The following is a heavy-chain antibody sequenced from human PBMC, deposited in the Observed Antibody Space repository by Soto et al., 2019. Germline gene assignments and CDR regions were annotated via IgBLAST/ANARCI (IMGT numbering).Heavy chain of an antibody. J-gene: IGHJ5*02. Sequence: ASVKVSCKASGYIFTDYYMHWVRQAPGQELEWMGRINPNSGGANYAQKFQGRVTITTDESTSTVYMELSSLRSEDTAVYYCARTRALGATLGWFDPWGQGTLVTVSS. CDR3: ARTRALGATLGWFDP. CDR1: GYIFTDYY. V-gene: IGHV1-2*06. CDR2: INPNSGGA. D-gene: IGHD3-16*01.